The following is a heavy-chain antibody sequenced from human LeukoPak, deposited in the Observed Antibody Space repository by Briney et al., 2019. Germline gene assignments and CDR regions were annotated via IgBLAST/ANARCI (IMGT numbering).Heavy chain of an antibody. V-gene: IGHV3-23*01. Sequence: GGFLRLSCAASGFTFSSYTMSWVRQAPGKGLEWVSTITTSDGNTYYADSVKGRFTVSRDNSKNTLFLQMNSLRAEDTAVYYCAKDGGLWVSAHWGDSWGRGTLVTVSS. CDR3: AKDGGLWVSAHWGDS. D-gene: IGHD7-27*01. J-gene: IGHJ4*02. CDR2: ITTSDGNT. CDR1: GFTFSSYT.